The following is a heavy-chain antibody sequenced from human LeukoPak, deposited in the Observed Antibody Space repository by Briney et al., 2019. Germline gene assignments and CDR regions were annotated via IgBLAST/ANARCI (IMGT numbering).Heavy chain of an antibody. V-gene: IGHV3-23*01. D-gene: IGHD4-23*01. Sequence: PGGSLRLSCAASGFTFNNYGMSWVRQAPGKGLECVSALSSSGGNTYYADSVKGRFTISRDNSKNTMYLQMNSLRPEDTAIYYCAKDLHGGYSSDYWGQGTLVTVSS. CDR3: AKDLHGGYSSDY. CDR2: LSSSGGNT. CDR1: GFTFNNYG. J-gene: IGHJ4*02.